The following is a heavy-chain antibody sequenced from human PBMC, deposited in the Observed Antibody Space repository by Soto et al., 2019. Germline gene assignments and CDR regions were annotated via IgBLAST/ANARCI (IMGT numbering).Heavy chain of an antibody. D-gene: IGHD1-26*01. Sequence: GGSLRLSCAASGFTFSSYWMIWVRQAPGKGLEWVANIKQDGSEKYYVDSVKGRFTISRDNAKNSLYLQMNSLRAEDTAVYYCARVDELTAGYFDYWGQGTLVTVSS. J-gene: IGHJ4*02. V-gene: IGHV3-7*01. CDR2: IKQDGSEK. CDR3: ARVDELTAGYFDY. CDR1: GFTFSSYW.